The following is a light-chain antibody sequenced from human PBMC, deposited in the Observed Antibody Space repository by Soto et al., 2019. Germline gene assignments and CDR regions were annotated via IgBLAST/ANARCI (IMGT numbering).Light chain of an antibody. CDR1: QSISHF. CDR2: TAS. V-gene: IGKV1-39*01. J-gene: IGKJ2*01. Sequence: DIQMTQSPPSLSASVGDKVTITCRPSQSISHFLNWYQQKPGKAPELLIYTASSLQSRVPTRFSSSGSRTHGALTVRRLQPEDSATSVCQQIYTLLITFAKGTKLEIK. CDR3: QQIYTLLIT.